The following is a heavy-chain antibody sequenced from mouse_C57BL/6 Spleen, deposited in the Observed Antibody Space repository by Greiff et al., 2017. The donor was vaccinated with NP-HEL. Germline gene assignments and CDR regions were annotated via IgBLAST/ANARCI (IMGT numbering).Heavy chain of an antibody. J-gene: IGHJ3*01. D-gene: IGHD1-1*01. CDR3: ASSCSGSCYWFAY. Sequence: QVQLQQSGAELVKPGASVKLSCKASGYTFTSYWMHWVKQRPGRGLEWIGRIDPNSGGTKYNEKFKSKATLTVDKPSSTAYMQLSSLTSEDSAVYCCASSCSGSCYWFAYWGQGTLVTVSA. CDR2: IDPNSGGT. CDR1: GYTFTSYW. V-gene: IGHV1-72*01.